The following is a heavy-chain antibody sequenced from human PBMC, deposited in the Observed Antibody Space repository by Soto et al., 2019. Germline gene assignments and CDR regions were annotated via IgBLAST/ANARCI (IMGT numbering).Heavy chain of an antibody. V-gene: IGHV3-30-3*01. CDR3: ARDQLTSGIDY. Sequence: ESGGGVVQPGRSLRLSCAASGFTFSSYAMHWVRQAPGKGLEWVAVISYDGSNKYYADSVKGRFTISRDNSKNTLYLQMNSLRAEDTAVYYCARDQLTSGIDYWGQGTLVTVSS. CDR1: GFTFSSYA. J-gene: IGHJ4*02. CDR2: ISYDGSNK. D-gene: IGHD3-10*01.